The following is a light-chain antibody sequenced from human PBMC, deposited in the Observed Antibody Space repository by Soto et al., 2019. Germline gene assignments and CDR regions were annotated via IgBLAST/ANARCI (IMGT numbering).Light chain of an antibody. CDR2: EVN. Sequence: QSALTQPASVSGSPGQSITISCTGTSSDIGTNNLVSWYQQHPGKAPKLMIYEVNKRPSGVSDRLSGSKSGNTASLTISGLQAEDEADYYCCSYAGSSTLYVFGTGTKVTVL. J-gene: IGLJ1*01. CDR3: CSYAGSSTLYV. CDR1: SSDIGTNNL. V-gene: IGLV2-23*02.